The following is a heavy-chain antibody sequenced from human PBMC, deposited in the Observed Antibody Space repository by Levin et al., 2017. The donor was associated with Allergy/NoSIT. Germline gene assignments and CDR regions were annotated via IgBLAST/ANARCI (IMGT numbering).Heavy chain of an antibody. J-gene: IGHJ4*02. CDR3: ARMTSASWYHEVDY. V-gene: IGHV3-48*03. D-gene: IGHD6-13*01. CDR2: ISSGGDTI. CDR1: GFSFSSFE. Sequence: GGSLRPSCAASGFSFSSFEMNWVRQAPGKGLEWVSYISSGGDTIYYADSVKGRFTISRDNAKNSLYLQMNSLRAEDTAIYYCARMTSASWYHEVDYWGQGTLVTVSS.